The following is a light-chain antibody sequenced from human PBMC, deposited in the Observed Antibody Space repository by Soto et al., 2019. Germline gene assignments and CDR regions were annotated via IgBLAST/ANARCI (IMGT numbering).Light chain of an antibody. CDR1: QSISRY. CDR3: QQTYSTPLT. CDR2: ATS. V-gene: IGKV1-39*01. J-gene: IGKJ4*02. Sequence: DIQMTQSPSFLSASVGDRVTITCRASQSISRYLNWYRQKPGKAPEPLIYATSHLQSEVPSRFSGSVSGPDFTLTVSSLHPEVFATYYCQQTYSTPLTVGRGSKVEIK.